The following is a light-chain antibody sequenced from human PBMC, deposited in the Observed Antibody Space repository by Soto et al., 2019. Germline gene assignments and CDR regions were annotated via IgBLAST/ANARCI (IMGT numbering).Light chain of an antibody. CDR1: QSVSSSY. CDR3: EQYNDWPLT. J-gene: IGKJ1*01. V-gene: IGKV3-15*01. CDR2: AAS. Sequence: VLTQSPGTLSLSPGERATLSCRASQSVSSSYLAWYQQNPGQAPRLLIYAASTRATGIPARFSGTGSGTEFTLTISSLQSEDFALYYFEQYNDWPLTFGQGTKVDI.